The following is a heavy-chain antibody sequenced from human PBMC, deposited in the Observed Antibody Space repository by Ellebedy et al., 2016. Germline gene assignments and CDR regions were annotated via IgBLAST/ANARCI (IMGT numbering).Heavy chain of an antibody. V-gene: IGHV1-18*01. D-gene: IGHD6-13*01. Sequence: ASVKVSXXASGYTFTSYGISWVRQAPGQGLEWMGWISAYNGNTNYAQKLQGRVTMTTDTSTSTAYMELRSLRSDDTAVYYCARDGAAAGTRVFDYWGQGTLVTVSS. CDR3: ARDGAAAGTRVFDY. CDR1: GYTFTSYG. J-gene: IGHJ4*02. CDR2: ISAYNGNT.